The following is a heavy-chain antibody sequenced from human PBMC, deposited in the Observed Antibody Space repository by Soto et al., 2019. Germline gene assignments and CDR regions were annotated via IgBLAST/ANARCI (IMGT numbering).Heavy chain of an antibody. V-gene: IGHV4-39*01. D-gene: IGHD3-10*01. CDR1: GGSISGSDCY. J-gene: IGHJ4*02. Sequence: SETLSLTCTVSGGSISGSDCYWGWIRQPPGKGLEWIGSIHESETTYYNPSLKSRVTISVDTSNNQFSLRLSSLTAADTAVYYCAKSFSASVYKHVQYWGQGALVTVSS. CDR2: IHESETT. CDR3: AKSFSASVYKHVQY.